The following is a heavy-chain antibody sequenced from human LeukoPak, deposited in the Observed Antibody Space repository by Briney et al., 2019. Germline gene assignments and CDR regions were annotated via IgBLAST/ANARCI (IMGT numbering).Heavy chain of an antibody. V-gene: IGHV3-21*01. Sequence: EGSLRLSCAASGFTFSSYSMTWVRQAPGKGLGWVSSISSSSSYIYYADSVKGRFTISRDNAKNSLYLQMNSLRAEDTAVYYCARVEAPTGTTVPPFDYWGQGTLVTVSS. D-gene: IGHD1-7*01. CDR3: ARVEAPTGTTVPPFDY. J-gene: IGHJ4*02. CDR1: GFTFSSYS. CDR2: ISSSSSYI.